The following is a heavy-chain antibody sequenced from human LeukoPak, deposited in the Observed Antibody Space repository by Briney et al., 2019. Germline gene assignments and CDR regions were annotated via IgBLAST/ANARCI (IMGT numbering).Heavy chain of an antibody. J-gene: IGHJ3*02. CDR2: ISAYNGNT. V-gene: IGHV1-18*04. CDR1: GYTFTGYY. CDR3: ARVRSIAAAGTGAFDI. D-gene: IGHD6-13*01. Sequence: ASVKVSCKASGYTFTGYYMHWVRQAPGQGLEWMGWISAYNGNTNYAQKLQGRVTMTTDTSTSTAYMELRSLRSDDTAVYYCARVRSIAAAGTGAFDIWGQGTMVTVSS.